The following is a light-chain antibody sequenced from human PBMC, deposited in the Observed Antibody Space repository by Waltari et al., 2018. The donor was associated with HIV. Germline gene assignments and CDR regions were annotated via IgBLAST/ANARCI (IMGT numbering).Light chain of an antibody. CDR1: NIAATKS. CDR2: DDR. J-gene: IGLJ2*01. Sequence: SYDLTQPPSVSVAPGQTARITCGGNNIAATKSVHWYRLNPGQAPVVVIYDDRDRPSGIPDRFSGSSSGDTATLTISRAEAGDEADYYCQVWDGRGDPVIFGGGTKLAVV. CDR3: QVWDGRGDPVI. V-gene: IGLV3-21*02.